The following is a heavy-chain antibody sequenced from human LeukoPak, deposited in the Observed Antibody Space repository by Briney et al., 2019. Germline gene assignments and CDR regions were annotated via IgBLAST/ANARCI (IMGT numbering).Heavy chain of an antibody. CDR1: GGSISSYY. CDR3: ARVGGIAAYCGGDCSEYFQH. CDR2: IYYSGST. D-gene: IGHD2-21*02. J-gene: IGHJ1*01. V-gene: IGHV4-59*01. Sequence: PSETPSLTCTVSGGSISSYYWSWIRQPPGKGLEWIGYIYYSGSTNYNPSLKSRVTISVDTSKNQFSLKLSSVTAADTAVYYCARVGGIAAYCGGDCSEYFQHWGQGTLVIVSS.